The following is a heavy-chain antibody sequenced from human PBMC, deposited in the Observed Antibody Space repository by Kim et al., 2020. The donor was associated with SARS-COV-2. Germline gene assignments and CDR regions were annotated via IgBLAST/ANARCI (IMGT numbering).Heavy chain of an antibody. D-gene: IGHD5-12*01. V-gene: IGHV4-59*09. J-gene: IGHJ4*02. Sequence: YNPSLKSRVTISVDTSKNQFSLKLSSVTAADTAVYYCARGSRGVATRFDYWGQGTLVTVSS. CDR3: ARGSRGVATRFDY.